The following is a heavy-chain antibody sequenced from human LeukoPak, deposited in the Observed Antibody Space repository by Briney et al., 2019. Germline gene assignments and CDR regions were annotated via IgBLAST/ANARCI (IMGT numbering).Heavy chain of an antibody. Sequence: PGGSLRLSCAASGFTFSSYAMHWVRQAPGKGLEWVAVISYDGSNKYYADSVKGRFTISRDNSKNTLYLQMNSLRAEDTAVYYCARDLTLYCSSTSCNYYYYGMDVWGQGTTVTVSS. V-gene: IGHV3-30-3*01. CDR3: ARDLTLYCSSTSCNYYYYGMDV. CDR2: ISYDGSNK. CDR1: GFTFSSYA. D-gene: IGHD2-2*01. J-gene: IGHJ6*02.